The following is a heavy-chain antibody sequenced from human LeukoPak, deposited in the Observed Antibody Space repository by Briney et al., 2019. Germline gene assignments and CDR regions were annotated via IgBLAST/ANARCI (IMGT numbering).Heavy chain of an antibody. D-gene: IGHD2-15*01. CDR2: ISYDGSNK. V-gene: IGHV3-30-3*01. CDR3: AREREYCSGITCYEPSDY. CDR1: GFTFSSYA. Sequence: PGRSLRLSCAASGFTFSSYAMHWVRQAPGKGLEWVAVISYDGSNKYYADSVKGRFTISRDNSKNTLYLQMNSLRAEDTAVYYCAREREYCSGITCYEPSDYWGQGTLVTVSS. J-gene: IGHJ4*02.